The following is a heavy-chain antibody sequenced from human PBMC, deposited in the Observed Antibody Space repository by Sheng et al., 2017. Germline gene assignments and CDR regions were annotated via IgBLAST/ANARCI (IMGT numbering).Heavy chain of an antibody. J-gene: IGHJ3*02. V-gene: IGHV4-59*01. Sequence: QVQLQESGPGLVKPSETLSLTCTVSGGSINSYYWSWIRQPPGKGLEWIGYIYYSGSTNYNPSLKSRVTISVDTSKNQFSLKLSSVTAADTAVYYCALTTVGQDDAFDIWGQGDNGHRLF. CDR2: IYYSGST. CDR3: ALTTVGQDDAFDI. D-gene: IGHD4-17*01. CDR1: GGSINSYY.